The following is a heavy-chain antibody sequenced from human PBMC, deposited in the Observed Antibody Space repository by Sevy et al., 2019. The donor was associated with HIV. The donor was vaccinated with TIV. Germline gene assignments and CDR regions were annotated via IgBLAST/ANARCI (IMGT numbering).Heavy chain of an antibody. CDR3: AGPADYGDSSGSVD. V-gene: IGHV5-51*01. CDR2: IYPGDSDP. D-gene: IGHD3-22*01. Sequence: GESLKISCKGSGYTFTRHWLGWVRQIPGKGLEWMGLIYPGDSDPRYSPGYSPSFQGQVTILSVKSSTTAYLLWSSLKASDTAIYYCAGPADYGDSSGSVDWGQGTLVTVSS. CDR1: GYTFTRHW. J-gene: IGHJ4*02.